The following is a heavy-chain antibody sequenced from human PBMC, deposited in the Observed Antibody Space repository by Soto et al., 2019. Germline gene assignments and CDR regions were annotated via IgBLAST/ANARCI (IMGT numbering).Heavy chain of an antibody. V-gene: IGHV3-74*01. J-gene: IGHJ6*02. CDR3: ARGLKGYYGVDV. CDR1: AFTFDSYW. Sequence: EVQLVESGGGLVQPGGSLRLSCAASAFTFDSYWMHWVRQAPGKGLVWVSRINSDGSTTNYADSVKGRFTISRDNAENTLYLQMNSLSAEDTAVYYRARGLKGYYGVDVWGQGTTVTVSS. CDR2: INSDGSTT.